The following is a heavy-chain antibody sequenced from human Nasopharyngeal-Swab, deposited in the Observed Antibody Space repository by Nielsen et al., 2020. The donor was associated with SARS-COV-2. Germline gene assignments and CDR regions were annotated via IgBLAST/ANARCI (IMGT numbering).Heavy chain of an antibody. CDR1: GFTFSGSA. Sequence: GGSLRLSCAASGFTFSGSAMHWVRQASGKGLEWVGRIRSKANSYATAYAASVKGRFTISRDDSKNTAYPQMNSLKTEDTAVYYCTRHPAPTAMVDSYWFDPWGQGTLVTVSS. J-gene: IGHJ5*02. CDR3: TRHPAPTAMVDSYWFDP. D-gene: IGHD5-18*01. CDR2: IRSKANSYAT. V-gene: IGHV3-73*01.